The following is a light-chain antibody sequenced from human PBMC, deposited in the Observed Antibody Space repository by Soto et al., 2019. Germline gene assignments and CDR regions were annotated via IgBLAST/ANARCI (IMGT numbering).Light chain of an antibody. J-gene: IGLJ7*01. Sequence: QLVLTQSPSASASLGASVKLTCTLSSGHSNYAIAWHQQQPEKGPRYLMKVNSGGSHIKGDGIPDRFSGSGSGAERYLFISSLQSEDEADYYCQTWGTGSAIVVFGGGTQLTVL. V-gene: IGLV4-69*01. CDR1: SGHSNYA. CDR3: QTWGTGSAIVV. CDR2: VNSGGSH.